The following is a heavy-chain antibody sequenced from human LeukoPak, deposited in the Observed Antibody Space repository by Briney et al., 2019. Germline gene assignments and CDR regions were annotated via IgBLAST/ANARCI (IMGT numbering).Heavy chain of an antibody. D-gene: IGHD6-19*01. V-gene: IGHV5-51*01. CDR2: IYPGDSDT. CDR3: ARLGIAVAGTSWFDP. Sequence: GESLKISCKGSGYSFTSYWIGWVRQMPGKGLEWMGIIYPGDSDTRYSPSFQGQGTISADKSTSTAYLQWSSLKASDTAMYYCARLGIAVAGTSWFDPWGQGSLVTVSS. J-gene: IGHJ5*02. CDR1: GYSFTSYW.